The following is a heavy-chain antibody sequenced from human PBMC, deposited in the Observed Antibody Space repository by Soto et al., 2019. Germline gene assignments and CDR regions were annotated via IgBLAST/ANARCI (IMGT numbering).Heavy chain of an antibody. J-gene: IGHJ4*02. V-gene: IGHV3-30*18. CDR1: GFTFSSYG. CDR3: AKDYGYKDY. Sequence: QVQLVESGGGVVQPGRSLRLSCAASGFTFSSYGMHWVRQAPGKGLEWVAVISYDGSNKYYADSVKGRFTISRDNSKNTLYLQMNSLRAEDTAVYYCAKDYGYKDYWGQGTLVTVSS. D-gene: IGHD5-18*01. CDR2: ISYDGSNK.